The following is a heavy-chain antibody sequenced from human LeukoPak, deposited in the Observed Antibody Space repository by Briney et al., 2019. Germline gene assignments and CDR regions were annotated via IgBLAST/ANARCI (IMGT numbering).Heavy chain of an antibody. CDR2: IWYDGSNK. CDR1: GFTFSSYG. Sequence: GGSLRLSCAASGFTFSSYGMHWVRQAPGKGLEWVAVIWYDGSNKYYADSVKGRFTISRDNAKNTLYLQMNSLRVEDTAVYYCARGRGWYFDLWGRGTLVTVSS. CDR3: ARGRGWYFDL. D-gene: IGHD3-10*01. J-gene: IGHJ2*01. V-gene: IGHV3-33*01.